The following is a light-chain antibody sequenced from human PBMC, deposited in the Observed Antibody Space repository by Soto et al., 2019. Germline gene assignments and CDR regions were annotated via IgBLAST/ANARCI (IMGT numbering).Light chain of an antibody. V-gene: IGLV2-8*01. J-gene: IGLJ2*01. CDR3: SSYAGSNNGV. Sequence: QSVLTQPPSASGSPGQSVTISCTGTSSDVGGYNYVSWYQQHPGKAPKLMIYEVSKRPSGVPDRFSGSKSGNTASLTVSGLQAEEEADYYCSSYAGSNNGVFGGGTKLTVL. CDR1: SSDVGGYNY. CDR2: EVS.